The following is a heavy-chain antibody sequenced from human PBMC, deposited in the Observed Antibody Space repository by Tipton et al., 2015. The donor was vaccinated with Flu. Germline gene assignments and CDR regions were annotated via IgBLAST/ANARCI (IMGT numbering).Heavy chain of an antibody. D-gene: IGHD6-6*01. CDR2: TFYRSKWYF. CDR1: GDSVSNNSAS. Sequence: GLVKPSQTLSLTCDISGDSVSNNSASWNWIRQSPSRGLEWLGKTFYRSKWYFEYAVSVESRITVNPDTSKNQLSLHLDSVTPEDTAVYYCARREYSNYVSEPKSWFDPWGQGTLVTVSS. CDR3: ARREYSNYVSEPKSWFDP. J-gene: IGHJ5*02. V-gene: IGHV6-1*01.